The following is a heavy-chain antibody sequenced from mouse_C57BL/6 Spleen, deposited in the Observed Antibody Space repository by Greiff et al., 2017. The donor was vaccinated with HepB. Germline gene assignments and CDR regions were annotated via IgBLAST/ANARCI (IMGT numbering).Heavy chain of an antibody. J-gene: IGHJ1*03. V-gene: IGHV1-4*01. CDR1: GYTFTSYT. Sequence: QVHVKQSGAELARPGASVKMSCKASGYTFTSYTMHWVKQRPGQGLEWIGYINPSSGYTKYNQKFKYKTTLTADKSSSTAYMQLSSLTSEDSAVYYCARGDYYDVWGTGTTVTVSS. CDR2: INPSSGYT. CDR3: ARGDYYDV.